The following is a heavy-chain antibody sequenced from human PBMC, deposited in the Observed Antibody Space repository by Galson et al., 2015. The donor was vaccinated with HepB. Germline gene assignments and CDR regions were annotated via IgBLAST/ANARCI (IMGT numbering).Heavy chain of an antibody. J-gene: IGHJ5*02. V-gene: IGHV4-59*02. D-gene: IGHD3-10*01. CDR2: VYYSGST. CDR1: GGSVSHYY. Sequence: ETLSLTCTVFGGSVSHYYWSWIRQSPGQGLEWIGYVYYSGSTTYNPSLRSRVTISIDTSNNRFSLNLISVTAADTAVYYCARDNNYYGSGTFDPWGQGTLVTVSS. CDR3: ARDNNYYGSGTFDP.